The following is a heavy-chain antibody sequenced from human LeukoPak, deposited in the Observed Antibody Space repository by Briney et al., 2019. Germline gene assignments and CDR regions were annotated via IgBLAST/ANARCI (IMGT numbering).Heavy chain of an antibody. Sequence: GGCLRLSCAASGFTFSSYAMSWVRQAPGKGLEWVSTISGGGDSTYYADSVKGRFTISRDNSKNTLYLQMNSLRAEDTAVYYCAKGILYNWFDPWGQGTLVTVSS. V-gene: IGHV3-23*01. J-gene: IGHJ5*02. CDR3: AKGILYNWFDP. CDR1: GFTFSSYA. CDR2: ISGGGDST.